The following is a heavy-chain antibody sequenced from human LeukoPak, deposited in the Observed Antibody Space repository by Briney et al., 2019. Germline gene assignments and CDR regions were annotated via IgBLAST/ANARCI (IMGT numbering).Heavy chain of an antibody. V-gene: IGHV3-23*01. CDR1: GFSVSTSG. Sequence: GGSLRLSCTVSGFSVSTSGMSWVRQAQGKGLQTIPAISVDGESAYYADSVKGRFTISRDNSKNTLYLQMNSLRVEDTAVYYCAQGVGSGWYPHWGQGSLVSVSS. CDR2: ISVDGESA. CDR3: AQGVGSGWYPH. J-gene: IGHJ4*02. D-gene: IGHD6-19*01.